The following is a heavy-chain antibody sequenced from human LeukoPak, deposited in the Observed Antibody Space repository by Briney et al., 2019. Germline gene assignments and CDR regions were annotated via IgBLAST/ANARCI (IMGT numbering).Heavy chain of an antibody. CDR1: GFTFSSYS. Sequence: GGSLRLSCAASGFTFSSYSMNWVRQAPGKGLEWVSYISSSSSTIYYADSVKGRFTISRDNAKNSLYLQMNSLRAEDTAVYYCARVPATDYYHYYYMDVWGKGTTVTVSS. V-gene: IGHV3-48*04. CDR3: ARVPATDYYHYYYMDV. CDR2: ISSSSSTI. D-gene: IGHD2-2*01. J-gene: IGHJ6*03.